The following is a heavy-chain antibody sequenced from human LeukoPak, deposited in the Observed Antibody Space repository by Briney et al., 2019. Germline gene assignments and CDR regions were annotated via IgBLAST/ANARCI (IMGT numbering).Heavy chain of an antibody. D-gene: IGHD2-15*01. CDR2: INTGSGHT. Sequence: ASVKVSCTTSGYTFSNYGIHWVRQAPGQRLDWMGGINTGSGHTKYSQKFQARPTITRDTSASTAYMEFTSLRSEDTAVFYCARDLRPIVVLGAATGPGHDYWGQGTLVTVSS. J-gene: IGHJ4*02. V-gene: IGHV1-3*04. CDR3: ARDLRPIVVLGAATGPGHDY. CDR1: GYTFSNYG.